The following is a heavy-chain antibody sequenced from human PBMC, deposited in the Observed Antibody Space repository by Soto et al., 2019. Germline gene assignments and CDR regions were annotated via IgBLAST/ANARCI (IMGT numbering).Heavy chain of an antibody. CDR1: GYTFTSYG. J-gene: IGHJ6*02. CDR2: ISAYNGNT. CDR3: ARDMTYCSGGSCFDIPYYYYYGMDV. V-gene: IGHV1-18*01. D-gene: IGHD2-15*01. Sequence: ASVKVSCKASGYTFTSYGISWVRQAPGQGLEWMGWISAYNGNTNYAQKLQGRVTMTTDTSTSTAYMELRSLRSDDTAVYYCARDMTYCSGGSCFDIPYYYYYGMDVWGQGTTVTVSS.